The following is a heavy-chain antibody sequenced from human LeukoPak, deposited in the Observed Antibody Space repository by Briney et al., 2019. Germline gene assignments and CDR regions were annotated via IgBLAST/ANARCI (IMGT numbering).Heavy chain of an antibody. J-gene: IGHJ3*02. CDR1: GFTFSSYS. Sequence: GGSLRLSCAASGFTFSSYSMNWVCQAPGKGLEWVSSISSSSSYIYYADSVKGRFTISRDNAKNSLYLQMNSLRAEDTAVYYCARDHDSSGAFDIWGQGTMVTVSS. D-gene: IGHD3-22*01. V-gene: IGHV3-21*01. CDR2: ISSSSSYI. CDR3: ARDHDSSGAFDI.